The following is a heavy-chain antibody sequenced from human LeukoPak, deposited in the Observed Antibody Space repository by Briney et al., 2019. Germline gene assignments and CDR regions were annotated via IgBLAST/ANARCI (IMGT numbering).Heavy chain of an antibody. D-gene: IGHD5-18*01. Sequence: GGSLRLSCAASGFTFSSYEMNWVRQAPGKGLEWVSYISSSGSTIYYADSVKGRFTISRDNAKNSLYLQMNSLRAEDTAVYYCARAENTAMVRRQISLFGCWGQGTLVTVSS. CDR3: ARAENTAMVRRQISLFGC. CDR2: ISSSGSTI. J-gene: IGHJ4*02. V-gene: IGHV3-48*03. CDR1: GFTFSSYE.